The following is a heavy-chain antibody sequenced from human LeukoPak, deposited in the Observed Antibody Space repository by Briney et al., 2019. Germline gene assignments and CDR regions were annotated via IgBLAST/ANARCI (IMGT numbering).Heavy chain of an antibody. V-gene: IGHV1-46*01. J-gene: IGHJ4*02. Sequence: GASVKVSCKASGYTFTSYYMHWVRQAPGQGREWRGIINPSGGSTSYAQKFQGRGTMTRDMSTSTVYMELSSLRSGDTAVYYCARTPADSNYWIIDYWGQGTLVTVSS. CDR2: INPSGGST. CDR3: ARTPADSNYWIIDY. D-gene: IGHD4-11*01. CDR1: GYTFTSYY.